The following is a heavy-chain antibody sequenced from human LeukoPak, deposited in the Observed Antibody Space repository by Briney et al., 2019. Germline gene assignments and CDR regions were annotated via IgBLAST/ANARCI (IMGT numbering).Heavy chain of an antibody. Sequence: GGSLRRSYAAPGFTFNSYWFHWVRQPPGKGLVWLSRINSDGSDTIYADSVKGRFTISRDNAKSTVYLQMNSLKAEDTAVYYCARGGYHHGFDIWGQGTMVTVSS. D-gene: IGHD2-15*01. J-gene: IGHJ3*02. CDR3: ARGGYHHGFDI. CDR2: INSDGSDT. CDR1: GFTFNSYW. V-gene: IGHV3-74*01.